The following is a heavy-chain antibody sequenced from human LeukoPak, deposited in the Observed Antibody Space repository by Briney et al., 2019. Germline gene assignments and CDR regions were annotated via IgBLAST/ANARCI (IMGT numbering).Heavy chain of an antibody. D-gene: IGHD3-10*01. CDR2: IYYSGST. CDR3: ARSLLWFGELDY. J-gene: IGHJ4*02. V-gene: IGHV4-31*03. CDR1: GGSISSGGYY. Sequence: PSETLSLTCTVSGGSISSGGYYWSWIRQHRGKGLEWIGYIYYSGSTYYNPSLKSRVTISVDTSKNQFSLKLSSVTAADTAGYYCARSLLWFGELDYWGQGTLVTVSS.